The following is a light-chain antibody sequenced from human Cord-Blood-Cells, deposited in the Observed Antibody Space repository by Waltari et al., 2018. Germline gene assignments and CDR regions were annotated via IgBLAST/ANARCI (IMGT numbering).Light chain of an antibody. Sequence: DIQLTQSPSFLSASVGDRVTITCRASQGISSYLAWYQQKPGKAPKLLMYAASTLQSGVPSRFSGSGSGTEFTLTISSLQPEDFATYYCQQLNSYFGQGTRLEIK. CDR1: QGISSY. CDR2: AAS. J-gene: IGKJ5*01. V-gene: IGKV1-9*01. CDR3: QQLNSY.